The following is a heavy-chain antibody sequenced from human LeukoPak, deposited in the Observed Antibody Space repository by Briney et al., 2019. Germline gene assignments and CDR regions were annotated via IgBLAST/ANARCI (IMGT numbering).Heavy chain of an antibody. J-gene: IGHJ4*02. Sequence: PAGGSLRLSCVASGFSFSTQRMHWVRQAPGKGLVWVSYINIDERITGYADSVKGRFTISRDNSKNTLYVQMNSLRDEDTAVYYCAKDQRWESPHYLDSWGQGTLVTVSS. V-gene: IGHV3-74*01. CDR1: GFSFSTQR. D-gene: IGHD1-26*01. CDR2: INIDERIT. CDR3: AKDQRWESPHYLDS.